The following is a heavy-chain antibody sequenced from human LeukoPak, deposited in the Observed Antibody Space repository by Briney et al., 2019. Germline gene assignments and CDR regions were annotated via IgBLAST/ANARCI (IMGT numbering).Heavy chain of an antibody. Sequence: ASVKVSCKASGYTFTSYAMHWVRQAPGQRLEWMGWINAGNGKTKYSQKFQGRVTITRDTSASTAYMELSSLRSEDTAVYYCARVGATRGGFDYWGQGTLVTVSS. CDR2: INAGNGKT. D-gene: IGHD1-26*01. J-gene: IGHJ4*02. CDR1: GYTFTSYA. V-gene: IGHV1-3*01. CDR3: ARVGATRGGFDY.